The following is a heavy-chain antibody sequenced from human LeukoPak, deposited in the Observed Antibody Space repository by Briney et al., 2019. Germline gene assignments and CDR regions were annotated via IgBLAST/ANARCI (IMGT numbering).Heavy chain of an antibody. J-gene: IGHJ3*02. CDR1: GGTFSSYA. CDR2: IIPIFCIA. CDR3: ARQPTTVTTRDAFDI. D-gene: IGHD4-17*01. Sequence: ASAKVPCKASGGTFSSYAISWVRQAPGKGLEWMGGIIPIFCIANHAQKFQGSVTITADKATSTAYMELSSLRSEDTAVYYCARQPTTVTTRDAFDIWGQGTMVTVSS. V-gene: IGHV1-69*10.